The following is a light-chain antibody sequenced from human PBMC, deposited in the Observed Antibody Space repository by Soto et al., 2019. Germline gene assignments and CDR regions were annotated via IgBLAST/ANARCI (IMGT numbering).Light chain of an antibody. Sequence: DIPMTQSPSSLSASVGDRVTITCRASQSISSYLNWYQQKPGKAPKLLIYAASSLQSGVPSRFSGSGSGTDFTLTISSLQPEDFATYYCQQSYSTPHTFGPGTKVDI. J-gene: IGKJ3*01. V-gene: IGKV1-39*01. CDR2: AAS. CDR1: QSISSY. CDR3: QQSYSTPHT.